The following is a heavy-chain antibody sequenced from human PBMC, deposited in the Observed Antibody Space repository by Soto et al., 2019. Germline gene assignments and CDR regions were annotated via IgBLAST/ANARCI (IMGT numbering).Heavy chain of an antibody. Sequence: AGGSLRLSWAASGFTFSTYVMHGVRQAPGKGLEWVAVMGNDGITTFYADSVKGRFTISRDNSKNTLFLQMNSLRADDTAVYYCAKEFQWELHAFDIWGQGTMVTVSS. V-gene: IGHV3-30*02. CDR3: AKEFQWELHAFDI. CDR1: GFTFSTYV. CDR2: MGNDGITT. J-gene: IGHJ3*02. D-gene: IGHD1-26*01.